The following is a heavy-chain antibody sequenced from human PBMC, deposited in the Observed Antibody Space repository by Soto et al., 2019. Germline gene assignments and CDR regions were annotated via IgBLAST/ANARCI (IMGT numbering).Heavy chain of an antibody. J-gene: IGHJ3*02. Sequence: GGSLRLSCAASGFTFNTYAMSWVREAPGQGVEWVSAISGSGFSTYYADSVKGRFSISSDSSKNTLFLQMNSLRADDTAVYFCATFTFGRPFDTWGQGTMVTVS. CDR3: ATFTFGRPFDT. D-gene: IGHD3-16*01. CDR1: GFTFNTYA. V-gene: IGHV3-23*01. CDR2: ISGSGFST.